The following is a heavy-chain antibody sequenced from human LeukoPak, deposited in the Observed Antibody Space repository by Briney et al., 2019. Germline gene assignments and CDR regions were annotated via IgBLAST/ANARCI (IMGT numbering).Heavy chain of an antibody. V-gene: IGHV3-30*02. D-gene: IGHD2-2*02. Sequence: PGGSLRLSCAASGFTFSSYGMHWVRQAPGKGLEWVAFIRYDGSNKYYADSVKGRFTISRGNSKNTLYLQMNSLRAEDTAVYYCAKGYCSSTSCYKDWGQGTLVTVSS. CDR3: AKGYCSSTSCYKD. J-gene: IGHJ4*02. CDR1: GFTFSSYG. CDR2: IRYDGSNK.